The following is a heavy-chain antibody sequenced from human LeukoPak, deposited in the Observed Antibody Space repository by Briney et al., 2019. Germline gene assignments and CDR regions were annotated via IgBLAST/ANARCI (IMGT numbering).Heavy chain of an antibody. CDR1: GGSISSYY. V-gene: IGHV4-59*01. CDR3: ARSPRVYDSSGYYYLFDY. Sequence: SETLSLTCTVSGGSISSYYWSWIRQPPGKGLEWIGYIYYSGSTNYNPSLKSRVTISVDTSKNQFSLKLSSVTAADTAVYYCARSPRVYDSSGYYYLFDYWGQGTLVTVSS. J-gene: IGHJ4*02. CDR2: IYYSGST. D-gene: IGHD3-22*01.